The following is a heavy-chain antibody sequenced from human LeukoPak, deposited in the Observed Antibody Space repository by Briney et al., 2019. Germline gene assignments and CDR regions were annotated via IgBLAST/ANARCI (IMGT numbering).Heavy chain of an antibody. CDR3: AKVMDGDIVATIRLGSQYYFDY. CDR2: IRSDGSNK. V-gene: IGHV3-30*04. Sequence: PGRSLRLSCTASGFSFSSYSMHWVRQAPGKGLEWVAFIRSDGSNKYYADSVKGRFTISRDNSKNTLYLQLNSLRAEDTAVYYCAKVMDGDIVATIRLGSQYYFDYWGQGTLVTVSS. J-gene: IGHJ4*02. CDR1: GFSFSSYS. D-gene: IGHD5-12*01.